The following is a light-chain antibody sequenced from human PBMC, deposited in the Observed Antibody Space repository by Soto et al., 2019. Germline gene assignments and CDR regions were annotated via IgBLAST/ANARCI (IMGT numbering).Light chain of an antibody. J-gene: IGKJ2*01. CDR3: QEYKTYA. Sequence: DIQLTQSPSTLSAYVGDRVNMTCRASQSISDWLAWYQQKPGKAPELLFSDASTFATGVPSRFSARGSETKFPLNISSVQTDDSATYFCQEYKTYAFGPGTKVDIK. CDR1: QSISDW. V-gene: IGKV1-5*01. CDR2: DAS.